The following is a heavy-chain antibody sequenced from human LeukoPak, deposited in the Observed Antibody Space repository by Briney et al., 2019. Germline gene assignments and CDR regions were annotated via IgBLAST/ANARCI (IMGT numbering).Heavy chain of an antibody. Sequence: GASVKVSCKASGYTFTGYYMHWVRQAPGQGLEWMGGIIPIFGTANYAQKFQGRVTITADESTSTAYMELSSLRSEDTAVYYCARSSYGSGSSADFDYWGQGTLVTVSS. CDR1: GYTFTGYY. CDR2: IIPIFGTA. J-gene: IGHJ4*02. CDR3: ARSSYGSGSSADFDY. V-gene: IGHV1-69*13. D-gene: IGHD3-10*01.